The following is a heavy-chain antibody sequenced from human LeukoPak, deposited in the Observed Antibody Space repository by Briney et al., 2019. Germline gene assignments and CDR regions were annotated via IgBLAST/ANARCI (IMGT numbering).Heavy chain of an antibody. CDR2: IYHSGIT. V-gene: IGHV4-39*01. D-gene: IGHD6-19*01. CDR1: SGSISNINYY. Sequence: SETLSLTCTVSSGSISNINYYWAWIRQPPGKGLEWIGSIYHSGITYYNPSLKSRVTISVDTSKNQFSLKLSSVTAADTAVYYCATPGAGVAGTKHAFDIWGQGTMVTVSS. CDR3: ATPGAGVAGTKHAFDI. J-gene: IGHJ3*02.